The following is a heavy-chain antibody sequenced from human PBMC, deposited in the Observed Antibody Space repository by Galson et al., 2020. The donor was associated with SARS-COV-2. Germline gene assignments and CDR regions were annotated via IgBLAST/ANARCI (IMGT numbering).Heavy chain of an antibody. Sequence: ASETLSLTCSVSGDSTTSSSAYWGWVRQAPGKGLEWVGSIYASGATSYNPSLKSRATASIDTSENKFSLMLRSVTAEDTAVYYCARHAGGTYGRADWFDPWGQGILVTVSS. CDR2: IYASGAT. CDR3: ARHAGGTYGRADWFDP. CDR1: GDSTTSSSAY. V-gene: IGHV4-39*01. J-gene: IGHJ5*02. D-gene: IGHD2-8*02.